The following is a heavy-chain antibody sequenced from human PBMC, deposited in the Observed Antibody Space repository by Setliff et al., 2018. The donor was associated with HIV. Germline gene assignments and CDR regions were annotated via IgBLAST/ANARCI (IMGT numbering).Heavy chain of an antibody. CDR2: INAGNCNT. Sequence: ASVKVSCKASGYTFSKYVMKLVRQAPGQRLEWMGWINAGNCNTEYSQRFQGRVSMTRDTSTSTTYLELDRLTYDDTAIYYCARGGYYTSGTGLDPWGQGTLVTVSS. J-gene: IGHJ5*02. D-gene: IGHD3-10*01. V-gene: IGHV1-3*01. CDR3: ARGGYYTSGTGLDP. CDR1: GYTFSKYV.